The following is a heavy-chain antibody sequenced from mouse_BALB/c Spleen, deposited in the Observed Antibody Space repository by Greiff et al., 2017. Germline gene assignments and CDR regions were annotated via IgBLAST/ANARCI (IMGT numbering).Heavy chain of an antibody. CDR1: GYAFSSYW. D-gene: IGHD1-1*01. CDR3: ARLNYGSGDY. J-gene: IGHJ2*01. Sequence: QVQLKESGAELVRPGSSVKISCKASGYAFSSYWMNWVKQRPGQGLEWIGQIYPGDGDTNYNGKFKGKATLTADKSSSTAYMQLSSLTSEDSAVYFCARLNYGSGDYWGQGTTLTVSS. V-gene: IGHV1-80*01. CDR2: IYPGDGDT.